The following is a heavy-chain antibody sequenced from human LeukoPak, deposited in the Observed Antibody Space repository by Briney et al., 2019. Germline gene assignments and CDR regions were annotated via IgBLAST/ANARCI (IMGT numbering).Heavy chain of an antibody. CDR1: GYTFTGYY. V-gene: IGHV1-2*02. J-gene: IGHJ3*02. D-gene: IGHD3-10*01. CDR3: ARNRRLYYYGSGSYYKRGDAFDI. CDR2: INPNSGGT. Sequence: ASVKVSCKASGYTFTGYYMHWVRQAPGQGLEWVGWINPNSGGTNYAQKFRGRVTTTRDTSISTAYMELSRLRSDDTAVYYCARNRRLYYYGSGSYYKRGDAFDIWGQGTMVTVSS.